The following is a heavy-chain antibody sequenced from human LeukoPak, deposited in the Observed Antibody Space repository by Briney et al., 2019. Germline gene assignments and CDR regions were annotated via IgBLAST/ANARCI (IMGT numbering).Heavy chain of an antibody. Sequence: SETLSLTCTVSGGSISSGSYYWSWIRQPAGKGLEWIGRIYTSGSTNCNPSLKSRVTISVDTSKNQFSLKLSSVTAADTAVYYRARDAHSSGWYYFDYWGQGTLVTVSS. J-gene: IGHJ4*02. CDR3: ARDAHSSGWYYFDY. D-gene: IGHD6-19*01. CDR1: GGSISSGSYY. CDR2: IYTSGST. V-gene: IGHV4-61*02.